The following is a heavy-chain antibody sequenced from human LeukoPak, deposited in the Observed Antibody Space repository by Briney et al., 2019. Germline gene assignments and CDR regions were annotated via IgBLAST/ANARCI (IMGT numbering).Heavy chain of an antibody. CDR3: TTYVGATAY. CDR1: GFTFSNAR. D-gene: IGHD1-26*01. J-gene: IGHJ4*02. V-gene: IGHV3-15*01. Sequence: GGSLRLSCAASGFTFSNARMTWVRQAPGKVLEWVGRIKTKTDDGATDYSAPVKARFTISRDDSKTTLYLQMNGLKTEDTAIYYCTTYVGATAYWGQGTLVTVSS. CDR2: IKTKTDDGAT.